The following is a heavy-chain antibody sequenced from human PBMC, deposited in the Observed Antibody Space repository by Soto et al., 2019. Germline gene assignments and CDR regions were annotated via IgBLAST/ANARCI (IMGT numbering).Heavy chain of an antibody. Sequence: EVQLVESGGGLVQPGRSLRLSCAASGFTFDDYAMHWVRQAPGKGLEWVSGISWNSGSIGYADSVKGRFTISRDNAKNSLYLQMNSLRAEDTALYYCAKDIHEGYSSSWYVQAFDYWGQGTLVTVSS. V-gene: IGHV3-9*01. CDR1: GFTFDDYA. J-gene: IGHJ4*02. CDR2: ISWNSGSI. D-gene: IGHD6-13*01. CDR3: AKDIHEGYSSSWYVQAFDY.